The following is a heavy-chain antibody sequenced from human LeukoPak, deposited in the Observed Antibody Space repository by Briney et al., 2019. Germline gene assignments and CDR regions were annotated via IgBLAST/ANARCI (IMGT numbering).Heavy chain of an antibody. D-gene: IGHD3-10*01. CDR3: ARDQGSLFGELSYYFDY. CDR2: ISYDGSNK. CDR1: GFTFRSYG. Sequence: PGRSLRLSCAASGFTFRSYGMHWVRQAPGKGLEWVAVISYDGSNKYYADSVKGRFTISRDNSKNTLYLQMNSLRAEDTAVYYCARDQGSLFGELSYYFDYWGQGTLVTVSS. V-gene: IGHV3-30*03. J-gene: IGHJ4*02.